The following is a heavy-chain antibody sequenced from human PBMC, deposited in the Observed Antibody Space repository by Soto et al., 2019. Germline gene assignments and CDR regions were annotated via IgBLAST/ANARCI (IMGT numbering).Heavy chain of an antibody. D-gene: IGHD2-8*01. CDR1: GFTFSDYY. CDR2: ISSSSSYT. J-gene: IGHJ4*02. CDR3: ARTPDCTNGVCSAGFDY. Sequence: GGSLRLSCAASGFTFSDYYMSWIRQAPGKGLEWVSYISSSSSYTNYADSVKSRFTISRDNAKNSLYLQMNSLRAEDTAVYYCARTPDCTNGVCSAGFDYWGQGTLVTVSS. V-gene: IGHV3-11*06.